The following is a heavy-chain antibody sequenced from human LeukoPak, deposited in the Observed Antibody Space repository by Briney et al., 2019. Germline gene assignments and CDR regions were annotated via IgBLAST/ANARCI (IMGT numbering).Heavy chain of an antibody. CDR2: IRYDGSNK. Sequence: QSGGSLRLSCAASGFTFSSYGMHWVRQAPGKGLEWVAFIRYDGSNKYYADSVKGRFTIPRDNSKNTLYLQMNSLRAEDTAVYYCAKYMTVTKGYYYYMDIWGKGTTVTVSS. CDR3: AKYMTVTKGYYYYMDI. J-gene: IGHJ6*03. D-gene: IGHD4-17*01. V-gene: IGHV3-30*02. CDR1: GFTFSSYG.